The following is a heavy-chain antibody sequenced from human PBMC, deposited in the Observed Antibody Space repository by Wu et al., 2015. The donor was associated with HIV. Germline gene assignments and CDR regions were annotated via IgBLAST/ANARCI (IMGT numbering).Heavy chain of an antibody. D-gene: IGHD1-26*01. J-gene: IGHJ4*02. CDR3: ARRASKYSGTVHEYLDY. Sequence: WTWIRQPPGKGLEWIGYFYYSGTTRYNPSLKSRVTMAVDRSKNQVSLKLSSVTAADTAIYYCARRASKYSGTVHEYLDYWGQGTLVTVSS. V-gene: IGHV4-61*07. CDR2: FYYSGTT.